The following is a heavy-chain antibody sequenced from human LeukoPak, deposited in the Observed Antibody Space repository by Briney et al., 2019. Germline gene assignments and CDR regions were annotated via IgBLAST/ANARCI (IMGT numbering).Heavy chain of an antibody. CDR2: ISYDGSNK. D-gene: IGHD4-17*01. CDR1: GFTFSNYG. V-gene: IGHV3-30*03. J-gene: IGHJ4*02. Sequence: GRSLGLSCAASGFTFSNYGMHWVRQDPGKGLEWVAVISYDGSNKYYADSVKGRFTISRDNSKNTMYLQMNSLRAADTAVYYCAREWDYGDYSLDYWGQGTLVTVSS. CDR3: AREWDYGDYSLDY.